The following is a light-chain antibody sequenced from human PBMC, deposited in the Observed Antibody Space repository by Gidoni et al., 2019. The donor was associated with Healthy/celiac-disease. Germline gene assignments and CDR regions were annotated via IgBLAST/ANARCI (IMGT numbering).Light chain of an antibody. V-gene: IGKV3-11*01. J-gene: IGKJ4*01. Sequence: EIVLTQSPATLSLSPGERAILSCSASQSVSSYLAWYQQKPGQAHRLLIYDASNRATGIPARFSGSGSGTDFTLTISSLEPEDFAVYYCQQRSNWPVFGGXTKVEIK. CDR2: DAS. CDR1: QSVSSY. CDR3: QQRSNWPV.